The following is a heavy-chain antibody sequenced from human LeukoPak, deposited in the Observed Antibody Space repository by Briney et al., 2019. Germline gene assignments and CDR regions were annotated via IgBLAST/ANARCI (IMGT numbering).Heavy chain of an antibody. D-gene: IGHD6-13*01. J-gene: IGHJ5*02. V-gene: IGHV4-38-2*01. CDR3: ARGEQQLDFDWFDP. Sequence: SETLSLTCAVSGYSISSGYYWGWIRQPPGKGLEWIGSIYHSGSTYYNPSLKSRVTISVDTSKNQFSLRLSSVTAADTAVYYCARGEQQLDFDWFDPWGQGTLVTVSS. CDR2: IYHSGST. CDR1: GYSISSGYY.